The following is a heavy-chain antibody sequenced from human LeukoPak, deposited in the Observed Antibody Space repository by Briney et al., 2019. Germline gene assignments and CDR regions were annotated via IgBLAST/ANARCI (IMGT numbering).Heavy chain of an antibody. Sequence: SETLSLTCTVSGGSISSYYWSWIRQPPGKGLEWIGYISYTGSTNYNPSLKSRVTISVDTSKNQFSLKLSSVTAADTAVYYCASGLSGYFDLWGRGTLATVSS. V-gene: IGHV4-59*08. J-gene: IGHJ2*01. CDR3: ASGLSGYFDL. CDR1: GGSISSYY. D-gene: IGHD3-10*01. CDR2: ISYTGST.